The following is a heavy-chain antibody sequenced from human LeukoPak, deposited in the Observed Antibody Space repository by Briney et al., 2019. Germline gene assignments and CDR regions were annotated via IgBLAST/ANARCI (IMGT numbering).Heavy chain of an antibody. J-gene: IGHJ6*03. D-gene: IGHD6-6*01. Sequence: PSETLSLTCSVSGGSIRSSSYYWGWIRQPPGKGLEWIGNIYYSGSTYYNPSLRSRVTISVDTSKKQFSLKLSSVTAADTAVYYCARDDGGSSSSRYYYYMDVWGKGTTVTVSS. CDR3: ARDDGGSSSSRYYYYMDV. V-gene: IGHV4-39*07. CDR1: GGSIRSSSYY. CDR2: IYYSGST.